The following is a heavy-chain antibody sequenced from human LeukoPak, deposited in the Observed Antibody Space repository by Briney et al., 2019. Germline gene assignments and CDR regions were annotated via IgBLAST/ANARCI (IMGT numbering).Heavy chain of an antibody. D-gene: IGHD6-19*01. J-gene: IGHJ4*02. Sequence: GGSLRLSCAASGFTFSSYEMNWVRQAPGKGLEWVSKINSSGSAIYYADSVKGRFTISRDNAKSTLYLQLNSLRAEDTAVYYCARGGSLGYWGQGTLVTVSS. CDR2: INSSGSAI. CDR3: ARGGSLGY. CDR1: GFTFSSYE. V-gene: IGHV3-48*03.